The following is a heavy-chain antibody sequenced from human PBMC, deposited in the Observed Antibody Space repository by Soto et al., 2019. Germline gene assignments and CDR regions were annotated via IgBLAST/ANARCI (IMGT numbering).Heavy chain of an antibody. J-gene: IGHJ4*02. V-gene: IGHV1-18*01. CDR1: GYIFTNYG. CDR3: ARVRYHDTSGYYDVDY. Sequence: QVQLVQSAAEVKKPGASVKVSCKTSGYIFTNYGISWVRQAPGQGLEWMGWISAYDGLTNHSQKFQGRVTMTTDTSTSTAYMALRSLSSDDAAVYYCARVRYHDTSGYYDVDYWGQGTLVTVSS. CDR2: ISAYDGLT. D-gene: IGHD3-22*01.